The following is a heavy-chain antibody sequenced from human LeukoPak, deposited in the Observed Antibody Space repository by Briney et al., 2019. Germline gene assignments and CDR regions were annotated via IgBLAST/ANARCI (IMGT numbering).Heavy chain of an antibody. CDR3: ARDAQRGFDYSNSLKY. CDR1: GFIFSHYG. Sequence: PGGSLRLSCVASGFIFSHYGMHWVRQAPGKGLEWVAVIWSDGSNGFYAGSVKGRFTISRDNSQNTVFLQMNSLRAEDTAMYYCARDAQRGFDYSNSLKYWGHGILVTVSS. J-gene: IGHJ4*01. CDR2: IWSDGSNG. D-gene: IGHD4-11*01. V-gene: IGHV3-33*01.